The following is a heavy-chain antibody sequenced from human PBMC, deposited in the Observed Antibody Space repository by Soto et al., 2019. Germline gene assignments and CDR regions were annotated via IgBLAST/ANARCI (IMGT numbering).Heavy chain of an antibody. Sequence: QVQLQESGPGVVKPSGTLSLTCGVSGGSISSDYWWAWVRQSPGRGLEWIGEIFHTGSTHHNPSLESRVTMSVDISNNQFSLNLKSVTAADTAVYYCARGIQIWSQVYYGMDVWGQGTTVTFSS. D-gene: IGHD5-18*01. CDR2: IFHTGST. J-gene: IGHJ6*02. CDR1: GGSISSDYW. CDR3: ARGIQIWSQVYYGMDV. V-gene: IGHV4-4*02.